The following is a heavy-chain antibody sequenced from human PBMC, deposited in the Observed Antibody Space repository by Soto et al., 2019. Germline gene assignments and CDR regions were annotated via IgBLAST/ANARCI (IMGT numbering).Heavy chain of an antibody. CDR3: VKDFRRYTNGLDV. Sequence: EVQLVESGGGLVEPGKSLRLSCVVSGFTYEDFAMHWVRQAPGKGLEWVSGISWNSASTGYADSVTGRFTISRDNAKNSLYLQMRNLTGDDTAMYYCVKDFRRYTNGLDVWGPGTSVTGSS. D-gene: IGHD5-18*01. CDR1: GFTYEDFA. V-gene: IGHV3-9*01. J-gene: IGHJ6*02. CDR2: ISWNSAST.